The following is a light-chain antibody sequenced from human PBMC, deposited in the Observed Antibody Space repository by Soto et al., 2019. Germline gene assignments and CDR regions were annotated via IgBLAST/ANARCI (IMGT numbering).Light chain of an antibody. CDR2: DAS. V-gene: IGKV3-11*01. CDR3: QQRSNWPPIT. CDR1: QSFTSY. Sequence: EIVLTQSPATLSLSPGERATLSCRASQSFTSYLAWYQQKPGQAPSLLIYDASNRATGIPARFSGSGSGTEFTLTISSLEPEDFAVYYCQQRSNWPPITFGQGTRLEIK. J-gene: IGKJ5*01.